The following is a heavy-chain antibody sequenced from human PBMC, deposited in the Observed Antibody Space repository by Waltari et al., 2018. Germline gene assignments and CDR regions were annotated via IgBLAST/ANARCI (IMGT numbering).Heavy chain of an antibody. CDR3: ARRDCISSSCYDGWFDL. CDR2: VNPGDSET. D-gene: IGHD2-2*01. J-gene: IGHJ5*02. Sequence: EVQLVQSGAEVRKPGESLRISCEGSGYRFPSYWIGWVRQMPGKGLEWMGIVNPGDSETRYRPSFRGQVTISADKSIFTAYLQWSSLKASDTAIYYCARRDCISSSCYDGWFDLWGQGTLVTVSS. CDR1: GYRFPSYW. V-gene: IGHV5-51*01.